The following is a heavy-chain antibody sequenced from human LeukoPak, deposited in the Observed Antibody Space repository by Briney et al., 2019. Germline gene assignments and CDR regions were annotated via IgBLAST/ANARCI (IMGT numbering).Heavy chain of an antibody. D-gene: IGHD6-13*01. CDR1: GFTFDDYA. V-gene: IGHV3-43*02. J-gene: IGHJ5*02. CDR3: AKDITRQDSSSQFDP. Sequence: PGGSLRLSCAASGFTFDDYAMHWVRQAPGKGLEWVSLISGDGGSTYYADSVKGRFTISRDNSKNSLYLQMNGLRTEDTALYYCAKDITRQDSSSQFDPWGQGTLVTVSS. CDR2: ISGDGGST.